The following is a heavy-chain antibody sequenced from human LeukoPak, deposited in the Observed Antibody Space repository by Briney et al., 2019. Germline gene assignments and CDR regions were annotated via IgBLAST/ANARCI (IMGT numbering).Heavy chain of an antibody. CDR1: GFTFSSYD. CDR2: IRYDESNK. J-gene: IGHJ4*02. Sequence: GGSLRLSCAASGFTFSSYDMHWVRQAPGKGLEGVAFIRYDESNKYYADSERGRFTISRDNSKNTLYLHMKSLRAEDTSVYYGEKSRVPAARKDVFDYWGQGTLVTVSS. D-gene: IGHD2-2*01. V-gene: IGHV3-30*02. CDR3: EKSRVPAARKDVFDY.